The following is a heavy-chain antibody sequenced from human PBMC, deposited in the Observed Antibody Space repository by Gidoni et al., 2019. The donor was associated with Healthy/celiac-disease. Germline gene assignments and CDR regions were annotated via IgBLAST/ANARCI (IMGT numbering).Heavy chain of an antibody. V-gene: IGHV3-48*02. Sequence: EVQLVESGGGLVQPGGSLRLSCAASGFTFSSYSMNWVRQAPGKGLEWVSYISSSSSTIYYADSVKGRFTISRDNAKNSLYLQMNSLRDEDTAVYYCARDLFAMAGDYYYYGMDVWGQGTTVTVSS. CDR1: GFTFSSYS. CDR2: ISSSSSTI. J-gene: IGHJ6*02. CDR3: ARDLFAMAGDYYYYGMDV. D-gene: IGHD5-18*01.